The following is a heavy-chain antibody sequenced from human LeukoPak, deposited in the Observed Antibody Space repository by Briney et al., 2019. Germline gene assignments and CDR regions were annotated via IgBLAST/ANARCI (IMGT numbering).Heavy chain of an antibody. CDR3: ARGRLVVPAAMPVSIDY. CDR1: GNTFTGYY. D-gene: IGHD2-2*01. Sequence: GASVKVSCKASGNTFTGYYMHWVRQAPGQGLEWMGRINPNSGGTNYAQKFQGRVTMTRDTSISTAYMELSRLRSDDTAVYYCARGRLVVPAAMPVSIDYWGQGTLVTVSS. CDR2: INPNSGGT. V-gene: IGHV1-2*06. J-gene: IGHJ4*02.